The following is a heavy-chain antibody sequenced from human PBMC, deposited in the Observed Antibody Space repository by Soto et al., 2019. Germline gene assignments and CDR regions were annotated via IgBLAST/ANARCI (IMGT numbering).Heavy chain of an antibody. CDR1: GYTFTSYW. CDR2: VYPGDSDR. V-gene: IGHV5-51*01. D-gene: IGHD6-25*01. Sequence: PGESLKISCKGSGYTFTSYWIAWVRQLPGKGLEWLGSVYPGDSDRRDNPTFQGHVTMSVDKSSNTVYLQWSGLNASDTAMYYCARGGNQIEYWGQGVLVTVSS. CDR3: ARGGNQIEY. J-gene: IGHJ4*02.